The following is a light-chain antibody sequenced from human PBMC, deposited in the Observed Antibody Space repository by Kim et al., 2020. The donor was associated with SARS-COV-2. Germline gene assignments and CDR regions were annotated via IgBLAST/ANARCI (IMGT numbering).Light chain of an antibody. V-gene: IGLV2-8*01. CDR3: YSYAGSNNWV. Sequence: GQSVTISCTGTSSDIGGYNYVSWYQQHPGKAPKLMIYEVNKRPSGVPDRFSGSKSVNTASLTVSGLQAEDEADYYCYSYAGSNNWVFGGGTQLTVL. CDR1: SSDIGGYNY. J-gene: IGLJ3*02. CDR2: EVN.